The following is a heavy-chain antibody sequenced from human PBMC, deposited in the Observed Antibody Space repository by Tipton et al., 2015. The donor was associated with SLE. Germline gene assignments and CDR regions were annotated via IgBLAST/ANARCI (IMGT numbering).Heavy chain of an antibody. CDR3: AIPTTQHCSGGGCYRHDAFDI. CDR1: GASISSYY. D-gene: IGHD2-15*01. V-gene: IGHV4-4*07. Sequence: LRLSCSVSGASISSYYWSWIRQPAGKGLEWIGHIDISGTTIYNPSLESRLTMSFDTSKNQFSLRLTSVSAADTAVYYCAIPTTQHCSGGGCYRHDAFDIWGQGTMVTVSS. CDR2: IDISGTT. J-gene: IGHJ3*02.